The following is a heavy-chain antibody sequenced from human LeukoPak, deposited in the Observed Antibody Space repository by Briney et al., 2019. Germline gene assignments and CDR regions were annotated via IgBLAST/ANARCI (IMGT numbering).Heavy chain of an antibody. V-gene: IGHV3-9*01. CDR3: AKARFLEWLSNAFDI. J-gene: IGHJ3*02. Sequence: PGRSLRLSCAASGFTFDDYAMHWVRQAPGKGLEWVSGISWNSGSIGYADSVKGRFTISRDNAKNSLYLQMNSLRAEDTALYYCAKARFLEWLSNAFDIWGQGTTVTVSS. D-gene: IGHD3-3*01. CDR2: ISWNSGSI. CDR1: GFTFDDYA.